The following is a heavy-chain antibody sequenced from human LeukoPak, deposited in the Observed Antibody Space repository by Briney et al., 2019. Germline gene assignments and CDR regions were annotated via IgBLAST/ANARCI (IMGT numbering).Heavy chain of an antibody. CDR1: GFTFSSYA. J-gene: IGHJ4*02. Sequence: GRSLRLSCAASGFTFSSYAMHWVRQAPGKGLEWVAVISYDGSNKYYADSVKGRFTISRDNSKNTLYLQMNSLRAEDTAVYYCAKATLRTTVVKGVLDYWGQGTLVTVSS. CDR2: ISYDGSNK. D-gene: IGHD4-23*01. CDR3: AKATLRTTVVKGVLDY. V-gene: IGHV3-30*04.